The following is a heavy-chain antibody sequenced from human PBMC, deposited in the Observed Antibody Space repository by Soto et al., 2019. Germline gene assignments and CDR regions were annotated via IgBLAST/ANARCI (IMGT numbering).Heavy chain of an antibody. J-gene: IGHJ6*03. Sequence: GGSLRLSCAASGFTFSSYGMHWVRQAPGKGLEWVAVISYDGSNKYYADSVKGRFTISRDNSKNTLYLQMNSLRAEDTAVYYCAKDGRHYDSVLGYYYYMDVWGKGTTVTVSS. CDR2: ISYDGSNK. V-gene: IGHV3-30*18. CDR1: GFTFSSYG. CDR3: AKDGRHYDSVLGYYYYMDV. D-gene: IGHD3-3*01.